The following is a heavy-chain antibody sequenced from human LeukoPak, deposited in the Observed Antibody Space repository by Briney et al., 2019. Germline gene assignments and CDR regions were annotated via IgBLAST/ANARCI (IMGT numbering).Heavy chain of an antibody. D-gene: IGHD3-16*01. CDR2: IKYDGSEE. J-gene: IGHJ4*02. V-gene: IGHV3-7*01. CDR3: AYTNHLTY. CDR1: GRTFSGQW. Sequence: GGSLTLSCAASGRTFSGQWMNWVRQAPGQGLEWVANIKYDGSEEYYADSVKGRFTISRDNAKNSLSLQMNYVRAGDAAIYYCAYTNHLTYWGQGTLVTVSS.